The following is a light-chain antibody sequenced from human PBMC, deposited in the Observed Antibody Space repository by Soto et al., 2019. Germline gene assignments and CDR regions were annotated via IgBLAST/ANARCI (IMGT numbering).Light chain of an antibody. CDR1: QTVRTNY. V-gene: IGKV3-20*01. J-gene: IGKJ4*01. CDR3: QQYSDSPLT. Sequence: EIVLTQSPGTLSLSPGERATLSCRASQTVRTNYLAWFQHQPGQAPRLLIYGASSRATGIPDRFSGSGSGKDFTLTINRLEPEDFAVYFCQQYSDSPLTFGGGTKVEIK. CDR2: GAS.